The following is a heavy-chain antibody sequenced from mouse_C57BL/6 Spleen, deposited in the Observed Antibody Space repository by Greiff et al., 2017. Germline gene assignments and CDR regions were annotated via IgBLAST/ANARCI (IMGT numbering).Heavy chain of an antibody. D-gene: IGHD2-1*01. CDR2: INPNNGGT. J-gene: IGHJ4*01. CDR1: GYTFTDYY. Sequence: EVQLQQSGPELVKPGASVKISCKASGYTFTDYYMNWVKQSHGKSLEWIGDINPNNGGTSYNQKFKGKATLTVDKSSSTAYMELRSLTSEDSAVYYCAPGGNYVSYAMDYWGQGTSVTVSS. V-gene: IGHV1-26*01. CDR3: APGGNYVSYAMDY.